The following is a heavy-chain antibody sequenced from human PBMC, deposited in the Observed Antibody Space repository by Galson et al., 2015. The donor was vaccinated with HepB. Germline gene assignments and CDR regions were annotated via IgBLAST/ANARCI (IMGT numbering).Heavy chain of an antibody. Sequence: SVKVSCKASGSTFTGYYMHWVRQAPGQGLEWMGRINPNSGGTNYAQKFQGRVTMTRDTSISTAYMELSRLRSDDTAVYYCARAASHCSGGSCYNTPVDYWGQGTLVTVSS. J-gene: IGHJ4*02. CDR1: GSTFTGYY. D-gene: IGHD2-15*01. CDR3: ARAASHCSGGSCYNTPVDY. V-gene: IGHV1-2*06. CDR2: INPNSGGT.